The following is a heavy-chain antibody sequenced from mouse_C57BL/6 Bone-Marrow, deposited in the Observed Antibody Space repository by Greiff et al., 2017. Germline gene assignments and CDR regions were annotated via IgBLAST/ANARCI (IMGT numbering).Heavy chain of an antibody. CDR1: GYTFTSYW. J-gene: IGHJ1*03. Sequence: QVQLKQPGAELVKPGASVKMSCKASGYTFTSYWITWVKQRPGQGLEWIGDIYPGSGSTNYNEKFKSKATLTVDTSSSTAYMQLSSLTSEDSAVYYCAMIWEEYFDVWGTGTTVTVSS. D-gene: IGHD4-1*01. CDR3: AMIWEEYFDV. CDR2: IYPGSGST. V-gene: IGHV1-55*01.